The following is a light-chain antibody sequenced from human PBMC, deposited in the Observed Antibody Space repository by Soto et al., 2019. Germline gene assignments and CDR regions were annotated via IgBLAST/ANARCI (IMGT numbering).Light chain of an antibody. J-gene: IGKJ1*01. CDR1: QSVSSSY. V-gene: IGKV3-20*01. CDR2: GAS. Sequence: DIVLTQSPGTLSLSPGERASLSCRASQSVSSSYLDWHQQKPGQAPRLLIFGASSRATGIPDRFSGSGSGTDFSLTISRLEPEDFAVYYCQQYGNSPWTFGQGTKVDIK. CDR3: QQYGNSPWT.